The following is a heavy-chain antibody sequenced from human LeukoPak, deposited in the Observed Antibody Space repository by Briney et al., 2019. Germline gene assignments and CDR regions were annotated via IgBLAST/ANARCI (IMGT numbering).Heavy chain of an antibody. CDR1: GYTFIGYY. D-gene: IGHD1-26*01. CDR3: ARASYGSYLY. CDR2: IIPIFGTA. Sequence: SVKVSCKASGYTFIGYYIHWVRQAPGQGLEWMGGIIPIFGTANYAQKFQGRVTITADGSTSTAYMELSSLRSEDTAVYYCARASYGSYLYWGQGTLVTVSS. J-gene: IGHJ4*02. V-gene: IGHV1-69*13.